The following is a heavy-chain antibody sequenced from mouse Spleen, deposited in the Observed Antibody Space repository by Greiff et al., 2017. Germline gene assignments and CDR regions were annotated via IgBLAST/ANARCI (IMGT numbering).Heavy chain of an antibody. D-gene: IGHD3-3*01. CDR2: IWTGGDT. CDR3: ARKAVTGYFDY. J-gene: IGHJ2*01. CDR1: GFSLINYA. Sequence: VQVVESGPGLVAPSQSLSITCTVSGFSLINYAISWVRQPPGKGLEWLGIIWTGGDTNYNSALKSRLSISKDNSKSQVFLKMNSLQADDTARYYCARKAVTGYFDYWGQGTTLTVSS. V-gene: IGHV2-9-1*01.